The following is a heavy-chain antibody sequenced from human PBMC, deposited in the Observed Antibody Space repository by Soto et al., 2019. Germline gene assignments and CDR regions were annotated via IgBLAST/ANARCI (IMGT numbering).Heavy chain of an antibody. CDR3: ARDSSGWYYLDY. CDR1: GGSVSSGSYY. V-gene: IGHV4-61*01. Sequence: LSLTCTVSGGSVSSGSYYWSWIRQPPGKGLEWIGYIYYSGSTNYNPSLKSRVTISVDTSKNQFSLKLSSVTAADTAVYYCARDSSGWYYLDYWGQGTLVTVSS. D-gene: IGHD6-19*01. J-gene: IGHJ4*02. CDR2: IYYSGST.